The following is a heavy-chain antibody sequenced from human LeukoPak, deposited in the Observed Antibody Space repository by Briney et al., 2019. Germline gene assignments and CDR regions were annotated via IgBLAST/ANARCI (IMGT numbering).Heavy chain of an antibody. Sequence: ASVKVSCKASGYTFTGYYIHWVRQAPGQGLEWMGWITPSDGTNYPQKFQGRVAITWDTSITTAYMDLTRLTSDDTAVYYCARDRYGDGFAHLDYWGQGALVTVSS. CDR1: GYTFTGYY. CDR3: ARDRYGDGFAHLDY. CDR2: ITPSDGT. J-gene: IGHJ4*02. V-gene: IGHV1-2*02. D-gene: IGHD5-24*01.